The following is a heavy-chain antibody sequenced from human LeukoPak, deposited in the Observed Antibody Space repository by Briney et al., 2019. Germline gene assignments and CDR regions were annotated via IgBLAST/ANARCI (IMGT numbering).Heavy chain of an antibody. CDR2: IKQDGSEK. D-gene: IGHD1-26*01. Sequence: GGSLRLSCSASGFTFSTYWMSWVRQAPGKGLEWVANIKQDGSEKCYVDSVKGRFTISRDNAKNSVYLQMNSLRVEDTAVYYCARELGHDPASGMDVWGQGTTVTVSS. CDR1: GFTFSTYW. CDR3: ARELGHDPASGMDV. J-gene: IGHJ6*02. V-gene: IGHV3-7*01.